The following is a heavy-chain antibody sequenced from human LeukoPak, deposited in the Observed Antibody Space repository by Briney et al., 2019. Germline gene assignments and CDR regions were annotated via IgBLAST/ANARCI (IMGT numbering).Heavy chain of an antibody. V-gene: IGHV3-21*01. J-gene: IGHJ3*02. Sequence: GSLRLSCAASGFTFSSYSMNWVRQAPGKGLEWVSSISSSSSYIYYADSVKGRFTISRDNAKNSLYLQMNSLRAEDTAVYYCARGKIFGVVHDAFDIWGQGTMVTVSS. CDR3: ARGKIFGVVHDAFDI. D-gene: IGHD3-3*01. CDR1: GFTFSSYS. CDR2: ISSSSSYI.